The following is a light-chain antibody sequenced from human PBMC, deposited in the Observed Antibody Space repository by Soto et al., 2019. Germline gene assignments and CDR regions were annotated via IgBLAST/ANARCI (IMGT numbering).Light chain of an antibody. J-gene: IGLJ1*01. CDR1: SSVVGSYNR. Sequence: QSALTQPPSVSGSPGQSVTISCTGTSSVVGSYNRVSWYQQPPGTAPKVMIYDVSNRPSGVPDRFSGSKSGNTASLTISGLQAEDESDYYCSSYTSSSTYVFGTGTKVTVL. CDR3: SSYTSSSTYV. V-gene: IGLV2-18*02. CDR2: DVS.